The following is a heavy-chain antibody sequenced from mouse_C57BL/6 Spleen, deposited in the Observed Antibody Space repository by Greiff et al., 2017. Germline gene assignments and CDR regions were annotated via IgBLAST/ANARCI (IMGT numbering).Heavy chain of an antibody. Sequence: QVQLQQSGPELVKPGASVKISCKASGYAFSSSWMNWVKQRPGKGLEWIGRIYPGDGDTNYNGKFKGKATLTADKSSSTAYMQLSSLTSEDSAVYFCAIDSSGRYYAMDYWGQGTSVTVSS. CDR1: GYAFSSSW. J-gene: IGHJ4*01. V-gene: IGHV1-82*01. CDR2: IYPGDGDT. D-gene: IGHD3-2*02. CDR3: AIDSSGRYYAMDY.